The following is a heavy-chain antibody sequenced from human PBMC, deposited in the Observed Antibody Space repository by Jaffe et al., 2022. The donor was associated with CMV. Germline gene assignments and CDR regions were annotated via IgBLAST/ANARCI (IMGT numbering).Heavy chain of an antibody. V-gene: IGHV3-49*04. J-gene: IGHJ4*02. CDR1: GFTFGDYA. D-gene: IGHD3-22*01. CDR2: IRSKAYGGTT. CDR3: TRDYYYDSSGYYYSY. Sequence: EVQLVESGGGLVQPGRSLRLSCTASGFTFGDYAMSWVRQAPGKGLEWVGFIRSKAYGGTTEYAASVKGRFTISRDDSKSIAYLQMNSLKTEDTAVYYCTRDYYYDSSGYYYSYWGQGTLVTVSS.